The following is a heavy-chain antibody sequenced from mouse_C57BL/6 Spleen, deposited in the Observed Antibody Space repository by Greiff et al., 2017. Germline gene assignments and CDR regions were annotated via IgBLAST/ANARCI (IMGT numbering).Heavy chain of an antibody. J-gene: IGHJ1*03. CDR2: IWSGGST. CDR1: GFSLTSYG. V-gene: IGHV2-2*01. CDR3: ARNPAVHWYFDV. Sequence: VQGVESGPGLVQPSQSLSITCTVSGFSLTSYGVHWVRQSPGKGLEWLGVIWSGGSTDYNAAFISRLSISKDNSKSQVFFKMNSLQADDTAIYCCARNPAVHWYFDVWGTGTTVTVSS. D-gene: IGHD3-3*01.